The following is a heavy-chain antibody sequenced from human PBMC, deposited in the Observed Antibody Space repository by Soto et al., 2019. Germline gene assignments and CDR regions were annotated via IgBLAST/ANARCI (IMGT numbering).Heavy chain of an antibody. D-gene: IGHD6-19*01. Sequence: EVQLLESGGGLVQPGGSLRLSCAASGFTFSSYAMSWVRQAPGKGLEWVSAISGSGGTTYYADSVKGRFTISRDNSKNALYLQMNSLRAEDRAVYYCARGARSSGWYWGQGTLVTVSS. J-gene: IGHJ4*02. CDR1: GFTFSSYA. CDR3: ARGARSSGWY. V-gene: IGHV3-23*01. CDR2: ISGSGGTT.